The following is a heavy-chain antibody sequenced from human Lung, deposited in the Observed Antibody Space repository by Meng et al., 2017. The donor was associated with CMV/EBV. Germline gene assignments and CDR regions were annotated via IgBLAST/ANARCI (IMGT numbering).Heavy chain of an antibody. CDR2: IYYSGST. V-gene: IGHV4-61*01. CDR1: GGSVSSGSYY. Sequence: SXTVSGGSVSSGSYYWSWIRQPPGKGLEWIGYIYYSGSTNYNPSLKSRVTISVDTSKNQFSLKLSSVTAADTAVYYCARLGGLRFAFWYGMDVWGQGTXVTVSS. D-gene: IGHD3-3*01. CDR3: ARLGGLRFAFWYGMDV. J-gene: IGHJ6*02.